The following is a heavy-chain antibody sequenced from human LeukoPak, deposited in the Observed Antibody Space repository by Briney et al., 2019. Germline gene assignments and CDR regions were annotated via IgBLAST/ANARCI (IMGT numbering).Heavy chain of an antibody. V-gene: IGHV4-34*01. CDR3: AGRFLTGYYRPPFDY. D-gene: IGHD3-9*01. CDR2: INHSGST. CDR1: GGSFSGYY. Sequence: SETLSLTCAVYGGSFSGYYWSWIRQPPGKGLEWIGEINHSGSTNYNPSLKSRVTISVDTSKNQFSLKLSSVTAADTAVYYCAGRFLTGYYRPPFDYWGQGTLVTVSS. J-gene: IGHJ4*02.